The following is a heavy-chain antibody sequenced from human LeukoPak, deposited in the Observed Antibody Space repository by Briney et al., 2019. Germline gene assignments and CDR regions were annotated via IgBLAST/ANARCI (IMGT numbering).Heavy chain of an antibody. CDR3: AGEMATINDYFDY. CDR2: ISSSGSTI. J-gene: IGHJ4*02. V-gene: IGHV3-48*03. Sequence: GGSLRLSCAASGFTFSSYEMNWVRQAPGKGLEWVSYISSSGSTIYYADSVKGQFTISRDNAKNSLYLQMNSLRAEDTAVYYCAGEMATINDYFDYWGQGTLVTVSS. CDR1: GFTFSSYE. D-gene: IGHD5-24*01.